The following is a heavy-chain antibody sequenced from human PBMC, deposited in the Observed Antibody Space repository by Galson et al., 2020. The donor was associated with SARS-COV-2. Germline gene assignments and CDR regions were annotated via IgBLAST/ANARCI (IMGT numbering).Heavy chain of an antibody. CDR3: ARSTYDIGGRSWFGR. CDR2: IYHSGST. J-gene: IGHJ5*02. Sequence: SETLSLTCAVSGGSISSGGYSWSWIRQPPGKGLEWIGYIYHSGSTYYNPSLKSRVTISVDRSKNQFSLKLSSVTAADTAVYYCARSTYDIGGRSWFGRWGEGTVVTVSA. D-gene: IGHD3-9*01. CDR1: GGSISSGGYS. V-gene: IGHV4-30-2*01.